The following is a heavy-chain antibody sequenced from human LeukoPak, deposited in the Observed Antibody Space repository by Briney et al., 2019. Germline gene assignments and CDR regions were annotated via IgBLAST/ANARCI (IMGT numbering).Heavy chain of an antibody. J-gene: IGHJ5*02. CDR3: VRHQGGRITQHWFDP. V-gene: IGHV4-59*08. CDR1: GTSVRTYY. D-gene: IGHD3-10*01. CDR2: FYYSGST. Sequence: PSETLSLTCTVSGTSVRTYYWSWIRQPPGKGLEWIGYFYYSGSTTYNPSLKSRVTISVDSSKNQLSLNLNSVPAADTAVYYCVRHQGGRITQHWFDPWGQGTLVTVPS.